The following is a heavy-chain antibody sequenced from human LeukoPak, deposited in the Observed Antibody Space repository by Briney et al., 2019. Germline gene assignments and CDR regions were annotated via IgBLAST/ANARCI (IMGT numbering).Heavy chain of an antibody. D-gene: IGHD6-13*01. V-gene: IGHV4-59*01. J-gene: IGHJ6*02. Sequence: SETLSLTCTVSGGSISSYYWSWIRQPPGKGLEGIGYIYYSGSTNYNPSLKSRVTISVDTSKNQFSLKLSSVTAADTAVYYCARVNRGKLAAAGTGYYYYGMDVWGQGTTVTVSS. CDR3: ARVNRGKLAAAGTGYYYYGMDV. CDR2: IYYSGST. CDR1: GGSISSYY.